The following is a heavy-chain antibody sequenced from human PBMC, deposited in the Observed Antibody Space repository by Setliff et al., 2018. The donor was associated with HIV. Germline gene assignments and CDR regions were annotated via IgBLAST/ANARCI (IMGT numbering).Heavy chain of an antibody. CDR1: GYTFTSYY. CDR2: INPSGGSA. D-gene: IGHD3-22*01. CDR3: ARHYFDSNSYYRPPFDS. J-gene: IGHJ5*01. Sequence: ASVKVSCKASGYTFTSYYLHWVRQAPGQGLEWMGMINPSGGSASYAQKFQGRVTITADTSTNTAYLEVVSLRSEDTAIYYCARHYFDSNSYYRPPFDSWGQGTPVTVSS. V-gene: IGHV1-46*01.